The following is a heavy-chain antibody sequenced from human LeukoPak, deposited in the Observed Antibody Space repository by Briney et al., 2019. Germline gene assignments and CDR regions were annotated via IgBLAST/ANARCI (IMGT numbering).Heavy chain of an antibody. Sequence: ASVKVSCKASGGTFSSYAISWVRQAPGQGLEWMGGIIPIFGTANYAQKFQGRVTITTDGSTSTAYMELSSLRSEDTAVYYRAREGDSGSSSWYTNWFDPWGQGTLVTVSS. CDR2: IIPIFGTA. V-gene: IGHV1-69*05. D-gene: IGHD6-13*01. CDR1: GGTFSSYA. J-gene: IGHJ5*02. CDR3: AREGDSGSSSWYTNWFDP.